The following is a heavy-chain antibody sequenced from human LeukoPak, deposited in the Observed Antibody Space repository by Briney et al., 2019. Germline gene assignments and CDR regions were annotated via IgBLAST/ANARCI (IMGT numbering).Heavy chain of an antibody. J-gene: IGHJ3*02. D-gene: IGHD1-26*01. CDR3: ARETYRPMSVWELHPEAFDI. Sequence: PGGSLRLSCAASGFTFSSYEMNWVRQAPGKGLEGVSYISSSGSTIYYADSVKGRFTISRDNAKNSLYLQMNSLRAEDTAVYYCARETYRPMSVWELHPEAFDIWGQGTMVTVSS. CDR2: ISSSGSTI. V-gene: IGHV3-48*03. CDR1: GFTFSSYE.